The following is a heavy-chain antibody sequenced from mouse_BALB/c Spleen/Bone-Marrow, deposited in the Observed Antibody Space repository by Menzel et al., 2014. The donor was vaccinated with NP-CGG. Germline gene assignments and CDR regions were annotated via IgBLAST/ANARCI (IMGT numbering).Heavy chain of an antibody. CDR2: ISSGGNYT. D-gene: IGHD1-1*01. Sequence: VRLKDSGGGLVKPGGSLKLSCAASGFTFSSYAMSWVRQSPEKRLEWVAEISSGGNYTYYPDTVTGRFTISRDNAKNILYLEMSSLRSDDTAMYYCVRAYGSSYAMDYWGQGTSVTVSS. J-gene: IGHJ4*01. CDR3: VRAYGSSYAMDY. V-gene: IGHV5-9-4*01. CDR1: GFTFSSYA.